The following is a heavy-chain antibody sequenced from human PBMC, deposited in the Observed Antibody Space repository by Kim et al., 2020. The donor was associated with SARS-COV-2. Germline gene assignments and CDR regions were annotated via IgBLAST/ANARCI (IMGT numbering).Heavy chain of an antibody. Sequence: GSTNYNPSLKSGVTIFVDKSKNQVSLNLSSVTAADTAMYYCAREGANWFDPWGQGTLVTVSS. V-gene: IGHV4-34*01. CDR3: AREGANWFDP. J-gene: IGHJ5*02. CDR2: GST.